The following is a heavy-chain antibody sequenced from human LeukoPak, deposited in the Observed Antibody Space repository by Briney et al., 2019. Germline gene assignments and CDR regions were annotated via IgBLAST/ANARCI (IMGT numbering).Heavy chain of an antibody. V-gene: IGHV1-2*06. CDR1: GYTFTGYY. J-gene: IGHJ1*01. CDR2: INPNSGGT. CDR3: ARAKGLAAASEYFQH. Sequence: ASVRVSCKASGYTFTGYYMHWVRQAPGQGLEWMGRINPNSGGTNYAQKFQGRVTMTRDTSISTAYMELSRLRSDDTAVYYCARAKGLAAASEYFQHWGQGTLVTVSS. D-gene: IGHD6-13*01.